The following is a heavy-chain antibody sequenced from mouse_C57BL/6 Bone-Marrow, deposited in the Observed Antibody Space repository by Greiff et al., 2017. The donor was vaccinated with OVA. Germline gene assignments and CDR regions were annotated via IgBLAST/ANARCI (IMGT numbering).Heavy chain of an antibody. CDR3: ARSLLSNYYAKEG. D-gene: IGHD6-5*01. J-gene: IGHJ4*01. CDR2: IYPGDGDT. Sequence: VKLVESGPELVKPGASVKISCTASGYAFSSSWMNWVKQRPGKGLEWIGRIYPGDGDTNYNGKFKGKATLTADKSSSTAYMQLSSLTSEDSAVYFCARSLLSNYYAKEGWGKGASVTVSS. CDR1: GYAFSSSW. V-gene: IGHV1-82*01.